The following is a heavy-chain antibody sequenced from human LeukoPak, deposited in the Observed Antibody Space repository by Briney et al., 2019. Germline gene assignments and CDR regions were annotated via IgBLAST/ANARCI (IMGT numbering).Heavy chain of an antibody. CDR1: GFTFSNAW. Sequence: GGSLRLSCAASGFTFSNAWMSWVRQAPGKGLEWVGRIKSKTDGGTTDYAAPVKGRFTISRDDSKNTLYLQMNSLRAEDTAVYYCAKDAPHPDYGDYVGNYYYGMDVWGKGTTVTVSS. D-gene: IGHD4-17*01. CDR2: IKSKTDGGTT. V-gene: IGHV3-15*01. CDR3: AKDAPHPDYGDYVGNYYYGMDV. J-gene: IGHJ6*04.